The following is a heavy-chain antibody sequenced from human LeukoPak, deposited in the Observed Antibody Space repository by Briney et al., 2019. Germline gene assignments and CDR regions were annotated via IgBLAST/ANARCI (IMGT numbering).Heavy chain of an antibody. CDR1: GFTFSNYA. D-gene: IGHD3-22*01. J-gene: IGHJ3*02. V-gene: IGHV3-23*01. CDR3: AKDRGFLKTFDI. Sequence: GGSLRLSCAASGFTFSNYAMSWVRQAPGKGLEWVSGISGSCSTTYYADSLKGRFTISRDNSKNTLYLQMNSLRAEDTAVYYCAKDRGFLKTFDIWGQGTMVTVSS. CDR2: ISGSCSTT.